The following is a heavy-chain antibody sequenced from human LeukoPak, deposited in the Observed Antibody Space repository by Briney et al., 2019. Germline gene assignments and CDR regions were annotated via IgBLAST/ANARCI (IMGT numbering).Heavy chain of an antibody. CDR1: GDSVSSNSAA. J-gene: IGHJ5*02. V-gene: IGHV6-1*01. CDR2: TYYRSKWYN. Sequence: SQTLSLTCAISGDSVSSNSAAWNWIRQSPSRGLEWLGRTYYRSKWYNDHAVSVKSRITINPDTSKNQFSLQLNSVTPEDTAVYYCARAGYSSGHQLVDPWGQGTLVTVSS. D-gene: IGHD6-19*01. CDR3: ARAGYSSGHQLVDP.